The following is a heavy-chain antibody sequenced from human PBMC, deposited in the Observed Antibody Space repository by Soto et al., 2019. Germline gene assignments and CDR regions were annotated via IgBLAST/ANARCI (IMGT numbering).Heavy chain of an antibody. CDR1: GDSVSGNSAA. V-gene: IGHV6-1*01. CDR2: TYYRSKWYN. Sequence: SQSLSLTCAISGDSVSGNSAAWNWIRQSPSRGFEWVGSTYYRSKWYNDYAVSVKSRITVTPDTSKNQLSLHLNSVTPEDTAVYYCARELPYYERSDSYFHXWGQVALVTVSX. CDR3: ARELPYYERSDSYFHX. D-gene: IGHD3-16*01. J-gene: IGHJ4*02.